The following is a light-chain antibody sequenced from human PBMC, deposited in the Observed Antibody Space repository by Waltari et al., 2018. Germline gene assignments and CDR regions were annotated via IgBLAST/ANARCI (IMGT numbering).Light chain of an antibody. V-gene: IGKV3-20*01. Sequence: ASQSLTKRYLAWYQQKPGQAPRLLIYGASSRAAGIPDRFSGSGSGTDFTLTISRLEPEDCAVYYCQQYGSSVLYTFGQGTKLEIK. CDR3: QQYGSSVLYT. J-gene: IGKJ2*01. CDR2: GAS. CDR1: QSLTKRY.